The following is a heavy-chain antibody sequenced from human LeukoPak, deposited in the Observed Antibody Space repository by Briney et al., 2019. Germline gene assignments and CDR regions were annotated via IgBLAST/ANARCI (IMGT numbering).Heavy chain of an antibody. CDR1: GFTFSSYA. CDR2: ISGSGGST. D-gene: IGHD3-16*02. V-gene: IGHV3-23*01. Sequence: GGSLRLSCAASGFTFSSYAMSWVRQAPGKGLEWVSAISGSGGSTYYADSVKGRFTISRDNSKNTLYLQMNSLRAEDTAVYYCAKSAPYYDYVWGSYRDLYYFDYWGQGTLVTVSS. CDR3: AKSAPYYDYVWGSYRDLYYFDY. J-gene: IGHJ4*02.